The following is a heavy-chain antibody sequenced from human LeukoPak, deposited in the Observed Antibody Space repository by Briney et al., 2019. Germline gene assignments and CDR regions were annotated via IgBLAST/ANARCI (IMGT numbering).Heavy chain of an antibody. V-gene: IGHV4-4*07. J-gene: IGHJ4*02. CDR1: GGSISTYY. Sequence: PSETLSLTCTVSGGSISTYYWSWIRQPDGKGLEWIGRISTSGSTNYNPSLQSRVTMSVDTSKNQFSLKLNSVTAADTAMYYCTREAPGASDYWGQGTLVTVSS. CDR3: TREAPGASDY. CDR2: ISTSGST. D-gene: IGHD3-10*01.